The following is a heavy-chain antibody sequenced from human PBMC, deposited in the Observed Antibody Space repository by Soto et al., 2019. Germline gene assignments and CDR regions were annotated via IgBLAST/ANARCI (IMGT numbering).Heavy chain of an antibody. D-gene: IGHD3-22*01. CDR1: GFTFSSYA. V-gene: IGHV3-30-3*01. J-gene: IGHJ4*02. Sequence: GGSLRLSCAASGFTFSSYAMHWVRQAPGKGLEWVAVISYDGSNKYYADSVKGRFTISRDNSKNTLYLQMNSLRAEDTAVYYCARDPTYYYDSSGYYYFFDYWGQGTLVTVSS. CDR3: ARDPTYYYDSSGYYYFFDY. CDR2: ISYDGSNK.